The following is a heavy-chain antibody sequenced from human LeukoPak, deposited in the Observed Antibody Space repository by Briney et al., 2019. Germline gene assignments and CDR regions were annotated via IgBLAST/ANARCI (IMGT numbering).Heavy chain of an antibody. Sequence: PSATLSLTCTVSGGSINSYYWSWIRQPPGKGLEWIGYIYYTGSTNYNPSLKSRVTISVDTSKNHFSLKLSSVTAADTAVYYCARDGSSSWNNWFDSWGQGTLVTVSS. D-gene: IGHD6-13*01. CDR2: IYYTGST. CDR1: GGSINSYY. V-gene: IGHV4-59*01. J-gene: IGHJ5*01. CDR3: ARDGSSSWNNWFDS.